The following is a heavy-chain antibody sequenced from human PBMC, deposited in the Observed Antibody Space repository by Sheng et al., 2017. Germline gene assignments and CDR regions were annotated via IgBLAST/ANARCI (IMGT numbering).Heavy chain of an antibody. CDR1: GFTFSSYA. CDR2: ISYDGSNK. CDR3: ARGQETYYDFWSGTFDY. Sequence: QVQLVESGGGVVQPGRSLRLSCAASGFTFSSYAMHWVRQAPGKGLEWVAVISYDGSNKYYADSVKGRFTISRDNSKNTLYLQMNSLRAEDTAVYYCARGQETYYDFWSGTFDYWGQGTLVTVSS. V-gene: IGHV3-30-3*01. D-gene: IGHD3-3*01. J-gene: IGHJ4*02.